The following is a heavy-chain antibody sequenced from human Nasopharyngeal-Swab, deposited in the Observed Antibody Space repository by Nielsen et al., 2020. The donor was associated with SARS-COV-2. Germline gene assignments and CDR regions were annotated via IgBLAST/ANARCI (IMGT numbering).Heavy chain of an antibody. CDR2: IYYSGST. Sequence: SETLSLTCTVSGGSISSSSYYWGWIRQPPGKGLEWIGSIYYSGSTYYNPSLKSRATISVDTSQNQFSLKLSSVTAADTAVYYCARGGVLRFLEWLLWGQGTLVTVSS. J-gene: IGHJ4*02. CDR1: GGSISSSSYY. D-gene: IGHD3-3*01. CDR3: ARGGVLRFLEWLL. V-gene: IGHV4-39*01.